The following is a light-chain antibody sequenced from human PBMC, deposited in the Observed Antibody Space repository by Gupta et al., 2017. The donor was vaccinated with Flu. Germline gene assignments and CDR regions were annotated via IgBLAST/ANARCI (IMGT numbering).Light chain of an antibody. CDR3: QHVKGFPVT. V-gene: IGKV1-9*01. CDR2: AAS. Sequence: DIQLTQSPSFLSASVGDRVTITCRASQGVANLLTWYQQEPGKAPRLLIYAASTLQSGVPSRFSGSGSGTEFTLTISSLQPEDFATYYCQHVKGFPVTFGGGTKVEIK. J-gene: IGKJ4*01. CDR1: QGVANL.